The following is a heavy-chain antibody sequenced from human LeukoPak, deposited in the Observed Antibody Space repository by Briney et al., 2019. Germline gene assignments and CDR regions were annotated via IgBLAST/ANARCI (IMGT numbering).Heavy chain of an antibody. CDR1: GGTSSNYP. V-gene: IGHV1-69*06. CDR3: ARGSKYYYASGSYSADY. D-gene: IGHD3-10*01. CDR2: IIPSFGAP. Sequence: SVKVSCKASGGTSSNYPFNWVRQAPGRGFEWMGSIIPSFGAPAYAQKFEDRITLTADKSTGTVYMELSSLRSDDTAFYYCARGSKYYYASGSYSADYWGQGSLVSVSS. J-gene: IGHJ4*02.